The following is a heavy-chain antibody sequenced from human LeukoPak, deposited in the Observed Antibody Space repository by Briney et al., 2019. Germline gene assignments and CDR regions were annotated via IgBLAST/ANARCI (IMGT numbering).Heavy chain of an antibody. CDR1: GFTFGKYW. J-gene: IGHJ4*02. D-gene: IGHD4-17*01. CDR3: ARATDGDYVPY. Sequence: GGSLRLSCVASGFTFGKYWMSWVRQAPGKGLEWVANIKLDGSEKNYVDSVKGRFTISRDNTKNSLYLQMNSLRAEDTAVYYCARATDGDYVPYWGQGTLVTVSS. CDR2: IKLDGSEK. V-gene: IGHV3-7*01.